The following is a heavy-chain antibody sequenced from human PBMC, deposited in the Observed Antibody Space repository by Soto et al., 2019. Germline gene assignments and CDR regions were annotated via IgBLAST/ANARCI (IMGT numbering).Heavy chain of an antibody. D-gene: IGHD3-22*01. J-gene: IGHJ3*02. CDR2: SDPSDSYT. V-gene: IGHV5-10-1*03. CDR3: ARREYYYDSSGYLGDDAFDI. CDR1: GYSFTSYW. Sequence: EVQLVQSGAEVKKPGESLRISCKGSGYSFTSYWISWVRQMPGKGLEGMGRSDPSDSYTNYSPSFQGHVTISADKSISTAYLQWSSLKASDTAMYYCARREYYYDSSGYLGDDAFDIWGQGTMVTVSS.